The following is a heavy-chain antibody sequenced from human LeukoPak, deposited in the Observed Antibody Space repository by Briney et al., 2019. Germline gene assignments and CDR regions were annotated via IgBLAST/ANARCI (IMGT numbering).Heavy chain of an antibody. V-gene: IGHV1-2*04. Sequence: ASVKVSCKASGYTFTGYYMHWVRQAPGQGLEWMGWINPNSGGINYAQKFQGWVTMTRDTSISTAYMELSRLRSDDTAVYYCARGRKIAAAIILYYYYGMDVWGQGTTVTVSS. CDR2: INPNSGGI. D-gene: IGHD6-13*01. J-gene: IGHJ6*02. CDR3: ARGRKIAAAIILYYYYGMDV. CDR1: GYTFTGYY.